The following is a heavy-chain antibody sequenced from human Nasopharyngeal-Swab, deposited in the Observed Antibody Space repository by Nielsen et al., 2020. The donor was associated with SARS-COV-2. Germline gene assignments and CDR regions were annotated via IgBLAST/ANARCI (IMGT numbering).Heavy chain of an antibody. J-gene: IGHJ3*02. CDR2: MNPNSGNT. Sequence: ASVKVSCKASGYTFTSYDINWARQATGQGLEWMGWMNPNSGNTGYAQKFQGRVTMTRNTSISTAYMELSSLRSEDTAVYYCARASVAGPSTIFGVVDDAFDIWGQGTMVTVSS. CDR3: ARASVAGPSTIFGVVDDAFDI. D-gene: IGHD3-3*01. CDR1: GYTFTSYD. V-gene: IGHV1-8*01.